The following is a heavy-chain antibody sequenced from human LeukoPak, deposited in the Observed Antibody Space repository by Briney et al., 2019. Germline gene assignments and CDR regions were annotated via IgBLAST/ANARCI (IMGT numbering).Heavy chain of an antibody. J-gene: IGHJ5*02. CDR1: GFTFSSYS. D-gene: IGHD5/OR15-5a*01. CDR3: AREGSLNWFDP. V-gene: IGHV3-21*01. CDR2: ISSSSSYI. Sequence: GGSLRLSCAASGFTFSSYSMNWVRQAPGKGLEWVSSISSSSSYIYYADSVKGRFTISRDNAKNSLCLQMNSLRAEDTAVYYCAREGSLNWFDPWGQGTLVTVSS.